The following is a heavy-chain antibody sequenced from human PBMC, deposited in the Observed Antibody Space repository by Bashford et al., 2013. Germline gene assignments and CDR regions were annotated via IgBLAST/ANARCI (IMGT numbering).Heavy chain of an antibody. CDR3: AREGHSSGKCGTFDL. J-gene: IGHJ3*01. D-gene: IGHD6-19*01. CDR1: GFTFSRYW. CDR2: IDSDGSST. V-gene: IGHV3-74*01. Sequence: GGPVRLSCAASGFTFSRYWMHWVRQAPGKGLVWVSRIDSDGSSTSYADSVKGRFTISRDNPNKMFYLQTNSLRLDDTAVYYCAREGHSSGKCGTFDLWGQGTMVTVSS.